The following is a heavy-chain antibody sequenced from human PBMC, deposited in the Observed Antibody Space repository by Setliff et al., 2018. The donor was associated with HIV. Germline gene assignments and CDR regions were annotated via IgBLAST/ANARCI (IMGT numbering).Heavy chain of an antibody. CDR3: ARRESYYDILTGPAFDAFDI. D-gene: IGHD3-9*01. J-gene: IGHJ3*02. Sequence: SETLSLTCSVSGGSISSRSYYWSWIRQPAGKGLEWIGHIHTSGDTDYSPSLNSRVTITIDTSKKQFSLKPSSWTAADTAMYYCARRESYYDILTGPAFDAFDIWGQGTMVTVSS. CDR2: IHTSGDT. CDR1: GGSISSRSYY. V-gene: IGHV4-61*09.